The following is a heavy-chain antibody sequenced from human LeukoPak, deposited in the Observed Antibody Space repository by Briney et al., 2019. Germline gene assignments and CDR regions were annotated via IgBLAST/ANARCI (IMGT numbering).Heavy chain of an antibody. D-gene: IGHD3-10*02. V-gene: IGHV4-39*07. CDR1: GGSISSSSYY. CDR2: IYYSGST. Sequence: SETLSLTCTVSGGSISSSSYYWGWIRQPPGKGLEWIGSIYYSGSTYYNPSLKSRVTISVDTSKNQFSLKLSSVTAADTAVYYCARDVRLDYGMDVWGQGTTVTVSS. J-gene: IGHJ6*02. CDR3: ARDVRLDYGMDV.